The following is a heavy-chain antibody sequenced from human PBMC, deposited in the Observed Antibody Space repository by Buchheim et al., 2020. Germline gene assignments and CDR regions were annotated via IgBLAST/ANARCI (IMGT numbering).Heavy chain of an antibody. J-gene: IGHJ5*02. CDR2: INAGNGNT. Sequence: QVQLVQSGAEVKKPGASVKVSCKASGYTFTSYAMHWVRQAPGQRLEWMGWINAGNGNTNYSQKFQGRVTITRDTSATTAYMELSSLRSEDTAVYYCARVEIEYPWQESVWFDPWGQGTL. D-gene: IGHD2/OR15-2a*01. CDR3: ARVEIEYPWQESVWFDP. CDR1: GYTFTSYA. V-gene: IGHV1-3*01.